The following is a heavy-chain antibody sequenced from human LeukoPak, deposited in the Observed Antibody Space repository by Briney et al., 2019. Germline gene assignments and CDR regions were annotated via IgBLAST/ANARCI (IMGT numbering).Heavy chain of an antibody. CDR2: ISGGGDTT. V-gene: IGHV3-23*01. J-gene: IGHJ4*02. CDR1: GFTFSNNG. D-gene: IGHD3-22*01. Sequence: GGSLRLSCAASGFTFSNNGMSWVRQSPGRGLEWVSGISGGGDTTYYAESVKGRFTISRDNPKNTLYLQMNSLRAEDAAVYFCAKRGVVIRVILVGFHKEAYYFDSWGQGALVTVSS. CDR3: AKRGVVIRVILVGFHKEAYYFDS.